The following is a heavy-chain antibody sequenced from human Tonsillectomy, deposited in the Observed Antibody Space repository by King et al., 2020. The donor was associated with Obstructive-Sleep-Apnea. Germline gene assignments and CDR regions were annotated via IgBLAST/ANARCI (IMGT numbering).Heavy chain of an antibody. Sequence: QLVQSGAEVKKPGASVKVSCKTSGYTFTGYYVHWVRQPPGQGLEWMGWINPITGGTNYAQMFQGRVTMTRDTSISTAYMELSRLRSDDTAVYYCARDLAGATNYWGQGTLVTVSS. J-gene: IGHJ4*02. D-gene: IGHD1-26*01. V-gene: IGHV1-2*02. CDR3: ARDLAGATNY. CDR2: INPITGGT. CDR1: GYTFTGYY.